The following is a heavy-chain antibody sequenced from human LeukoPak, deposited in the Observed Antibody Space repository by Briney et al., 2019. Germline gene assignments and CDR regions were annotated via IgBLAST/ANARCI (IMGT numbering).Heavy chain of an antibody. Sequence: GGSLRLSCAASGFTFSTDGMHWVRQAPDKGLEWVAFISSDGSNKYYAESVKRRFTISRDNFKYTLFLQMNSLRAEDTAVYYCAKGLPDLLLCQLGCDAFDIWGQGTMVTVSS. J-gene: IGHJ3*02. CDR2: ISSDGSNK. V-gene: IGHV3-30*02. CDR3: AKGLPDLLLCQLGCDAFDI. D-gene: IGHD2/OR15-2a*01. CDR1: GFTFSTDG.